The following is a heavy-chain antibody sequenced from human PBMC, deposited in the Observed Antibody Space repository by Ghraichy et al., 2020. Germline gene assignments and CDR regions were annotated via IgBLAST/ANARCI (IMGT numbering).Heavy chain of an antibody. CDR1: GFTFSSYS. CDR3: ARDRHSSGYYVYYYYGMDV. Sequence: GESLNISCAASGFTFSSYSMNWVRQAPGKGLEWVSSISSSSSYIYYADSVKGRFTISRDNAKNSLYLQMNSLRAEDTAVYYCARDRHSSGYYVYYYYGMDVWGQGTTVTVSS. J-gene: IGHJ6*02. CDR2: ISSSSSYI. V-gene: IGHV3-21*01. D-gene: IGHD3-22*01.